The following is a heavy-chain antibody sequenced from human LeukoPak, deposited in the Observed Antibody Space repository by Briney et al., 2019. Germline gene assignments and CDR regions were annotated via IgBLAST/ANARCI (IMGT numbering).Heavy chain of an antibody. V-gene: IGHV1-2*02. CDR1: GYTFTGYY. CDR3: ARVVSYNWNARDLGAFDI. Sequence: GASVKVSCKASGYTFTGYYMHWVRQAPGQGLEWMGWVNPNSGGTNYAQKFQGRVTMTRDTSISTAYMELSRLRSDDTAVYYCARVVSYNWNARDLGAFDIWGQGTMVTVSS. D-gene: IGHD1-1*01. J-gene: IGHJ3*02. CDR2: VNPNSGGT.